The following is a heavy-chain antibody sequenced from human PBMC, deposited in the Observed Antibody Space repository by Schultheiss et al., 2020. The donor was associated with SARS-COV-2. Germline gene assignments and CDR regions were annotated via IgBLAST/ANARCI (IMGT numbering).Heavy chain of an antibody. V-gene: IGHV4-34*01. D-gene: IGHD3-3*01. CDR3: ARGPYYDFWSGYYGVDYYYMDV. Sequence: SETLSLTCAVYGGSFSGYYWSWIRQPPGKGLEWIGYIYYSGSTYYNPSLKSRVTISVDTSKNQFSLKLSSVTAADTAVYYCARGPYYDFWSGYYGVDYYYMDVWGKGTTVTVSS. CDR2: IYYSGST. J-gene: IGHJ6*03. CDR1: GGSFSGYY.